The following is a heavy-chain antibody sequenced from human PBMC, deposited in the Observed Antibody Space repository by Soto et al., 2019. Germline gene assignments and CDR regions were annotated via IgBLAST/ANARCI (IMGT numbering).Heavy chain of an antibody. Sequence: QVQLQQWGAGLLKPSETLSLTCAVYGGSFSGYYWSWIRQPPGKGLEWIGEINHSGSTNYNPSLTSRVTISVDTSKNQFSLKLSSVTAADTAVYYCARGSKYSGWYGSWGQGTLVTVSS. V-gene: IGHV4-34*01. J-gene: IGHJ4*02. CDR3: ARGSKYSGWYGS. CDR1: GGSFSGYY. CDR2: INHSGST. D-gene: IGHD6-19*01.